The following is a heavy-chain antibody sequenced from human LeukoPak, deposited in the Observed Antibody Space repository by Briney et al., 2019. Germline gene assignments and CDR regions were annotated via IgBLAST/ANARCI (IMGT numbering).Heavy chain of an antibody. CDR2: IYYSGST. D-gene: IGHD5-18*01. CDR1: GGSISSSSYY. CDR3: ARDRGYSYGYTWAFDI. V-gene: IGHV4-39*07. J-gene: IGHJ3*02. Sequence: SETLSLTCTASGGSISSSSYYWGWIRQPPGKGLEWIGSIYYSGSTYYNPSLKSRVTISVDTSKNQFSLKLSSVTAADTAVYYCARDRGYSYGYTWAFDIWGQGTMVTVSS.